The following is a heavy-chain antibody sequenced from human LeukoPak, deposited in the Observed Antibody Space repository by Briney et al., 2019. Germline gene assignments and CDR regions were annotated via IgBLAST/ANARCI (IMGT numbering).Heavy chain of an antibody. D-gene: IGHD4-17*01. CDR1: GASFSLYY. V-gene: IGHV4-4*07. J-gene: IGHJ4*02. CDR2: IYTSGST. Sequence: SETLSLTCTVSGASFSLYYWSWIRQPAGKGLEWVGRIYTSGSTNYNPSLKSRITMSVDTSKNQFSLKLSSVTAADTAVYYCARWTTVTSAFDYWGQGTLVTVSS. CDR3: ARWTTVTSAFDY.